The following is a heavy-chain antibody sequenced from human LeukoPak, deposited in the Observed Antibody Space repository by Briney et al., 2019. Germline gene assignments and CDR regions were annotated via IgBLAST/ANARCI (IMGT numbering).Heavy chain of an antibody. V-gene: IGHV4-59*12. J-gene: IGHJ6*02. CDR3: ARTRRHYYGSGKNLTPWPAGLDG. D-gene: IGHD3-10*01. CDR2: SGST. CDR1: SGSFSDYY. Sequence: SETLSLTCTVSSGSFSDYYWTWIRQPPGKGLEWIGYSGSTNYNPSLKSRVTISTDTSKRHFSLTLNSVTAADTAVYYCARTRRHYYGSGKNLTPWPAGLDGWGQGTTVIVS.